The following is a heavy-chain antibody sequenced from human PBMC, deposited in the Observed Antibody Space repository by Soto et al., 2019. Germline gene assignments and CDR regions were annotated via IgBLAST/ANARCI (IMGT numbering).Heavy chain of an antibody. D-gene: IGHD3-22*01. J-gene: IGHJ4*02. CDR2: IYTSGST. V-gene: IGHV4-4*07. CDR1: GGSISSYY. Sequence: SETLSLTCTVSGGSISSYYWSWIRQPAGKGLEWIGRIYTSGSTNYNPSLKSRVTMSVDTSKNQFSLKLSSVTAADTAVYYCAREVLDYYDSSGYSYYFDYWGQGTLVTVSS. CDR3: AREVLDYYDSSGYSYYFDY.